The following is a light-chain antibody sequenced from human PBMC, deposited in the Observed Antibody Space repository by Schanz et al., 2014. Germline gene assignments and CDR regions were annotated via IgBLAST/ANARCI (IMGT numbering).Light chain of an antibody. CDR1: SSIIGGTF. CDR2: DND. J-gene: IGLJ2*01. CDR3: GAWDSSLSAVL. Sequence: QSVLTQPPSVSAAPGQKVTISCSGSSSIIGGTFVSWYQQVPGTAPKLLIYDNDRRPSGIPDRFSGSKSGTSATLAITGLQTGDEADYYCGAWDSSLSAVLFGGGTKLTVL. V-gene: IGLV1-51*01.